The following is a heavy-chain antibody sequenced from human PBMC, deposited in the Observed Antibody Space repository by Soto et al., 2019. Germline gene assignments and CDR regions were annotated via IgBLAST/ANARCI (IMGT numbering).Heavy chain of an antibody. CDR1: GFTFSSYG. D-gene: IGHD6-19*01. V-gene: IGHV3-33*01. CDR2: IWYDGSNK. Sequence: QVQLVESGGGVVQPGRSLRLSCAASGFTFSSYGMHWVRQAPGKGLEWVAVIWYDGSNKYYADSVKGRFTISRDNSKNTLYLQMNSLRAEDTAVYYCARDLLGLIAVAGNSLMVDYWGQGTLVTVSS. CDR3: ARDLLGLIAVAGNSLMVDY. J-gene: IGHJ4*02.